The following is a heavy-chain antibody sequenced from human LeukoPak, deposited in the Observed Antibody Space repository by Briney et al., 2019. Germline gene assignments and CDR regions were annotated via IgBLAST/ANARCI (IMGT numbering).Heavy chain of an antibody. V-gene: IGHV3-7*01. CDR2: IKQDGSEK. J-gene: IGHJ6*02. Sequence: GGSLRLSCAASGFTFSSYLMSWVRQAPGKGLEWVANIKQDGSEKYYVDSVKGRFTISRDNAKNSLYLQMNSLRAEDTAVYYCARELATYYDFWSGYYYYYYGMDVWGQGTTVTVSS. CDR1: GFTFSSYL. D-gene: IGHD3-3*01. CDR3: ARELATYYDFWSGYYYYYYGMDV.